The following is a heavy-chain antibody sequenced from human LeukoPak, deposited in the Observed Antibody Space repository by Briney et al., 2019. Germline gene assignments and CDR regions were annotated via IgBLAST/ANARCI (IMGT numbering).Heavy chain of an antibody. V-gene: IGHV4-4*07. J-gene: IGHJ4*02. CDR2: IYTSGTT. CDR1: GGSMRTYY. D-gene: IGHD2-21*01. Sequence: SETLSLTCTVSGGSMRTYYWSWIRHPPGKGLEWIGRIYTSGTTNYNPSLKSRVTMSVDTSKNQFSLKLSSVTAADTAVYYCARAECGSDCYYFDYWGQGTLVTVSS. CDR3: ARAECGSDCYYFDY.